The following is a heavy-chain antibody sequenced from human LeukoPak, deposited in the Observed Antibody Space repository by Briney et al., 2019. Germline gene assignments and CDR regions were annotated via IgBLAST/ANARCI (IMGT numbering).Heavy chain of an antibody. Sequence: SQTLSLTRTVSGGSINSGTFFWTWIRQHPGKGLEWFAYVHHSGVTYPNPSLQSRISIPVDTSKNQFSLKLSSVAAADTAVYYCARLNPSSALSYYLDSWGRGTLVTVSS. CDR3: ARLNPSSALSYYLDS. CDR2: VHHSGVT. CDR1: GGSINSGTFF. V-gene: IGHV4-31*03. J-gene: IGHJ4*02.